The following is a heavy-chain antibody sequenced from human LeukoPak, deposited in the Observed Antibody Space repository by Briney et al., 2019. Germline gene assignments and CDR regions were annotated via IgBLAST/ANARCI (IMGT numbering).Heavy chain of an antibody. Sequence: PGGSLRLSCAASGFTFSSYSMNWVRQAPGKGLEWVSSISSSSSYIYYADSVKGRFTISRDNAKNSLYLQMNSLRAEDTAVYYCARDSAAAAGFDYWGHGTLVTVSS. CDR1: GFTFSSYS. D-gene: IGHD6-13*01. CDR3: ARDSAAAAGFDY. J-gene: IGHJ4*01. CDR2: ISSSSSYI. V-gene: IGHV3-21*01.